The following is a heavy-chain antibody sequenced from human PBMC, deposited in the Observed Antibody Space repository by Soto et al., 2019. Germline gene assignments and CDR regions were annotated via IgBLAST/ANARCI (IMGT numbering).Heavy chain of an antibody. Sequence: EVQLVESGGGLVQPGQSLRVSCAASGFSFSSYSMNWVRQAPGKGLEWISYISSSKTYIWYADLVKGRFTISRDNANNSLSLQMNSLRDEDTAVYYCVRDSGWAFDIWGLGTMVTVSS. CDR2: ISSSKTYI. J-gene: IGHJ3*02. CDR3: VRDSGWAFDI. V-gene: IGHV3-48*02. D-gene: IGHD6-19*01. CDR1: GFSFSSYS.